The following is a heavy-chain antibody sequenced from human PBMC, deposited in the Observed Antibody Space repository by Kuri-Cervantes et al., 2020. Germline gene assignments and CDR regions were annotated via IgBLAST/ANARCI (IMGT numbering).Heavy chain of an antibody. CDR2: MTSDSRTI. CDR3: ARDYYNSGWYPNSNYMDV. J-gene: IGHJ6*03. Sequence: GESLKISCAASGFSFSTYSMNWVRQAPGKGLEWVSYMTSDSRTIHYADSVKGRFTISRDNAMKSLYLRMNSLRAEDTAIYYCARDYYNSGWYPNSNYMDVWGKGTTVTVSS. D-gene: IGHD6-19*01. CDR1: GFSFSTYS. V-gene: IGHV3-48*01.